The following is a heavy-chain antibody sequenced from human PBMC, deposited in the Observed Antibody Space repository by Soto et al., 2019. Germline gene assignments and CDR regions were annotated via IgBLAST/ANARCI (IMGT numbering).Heavy chain of an antibody. CDR3: AKGMVGVVVVVAAIHPTYGMDV. CDR2: ISGSGGST. Sequence: EVQLLESGGGLVQPGGSLRLSCAASGFTFSSYAMSWVRQAPGKGLEWVSAISGSGGSTYYADSVKGRFTISRDNSKNTLYLQMNSLRAEDTAVYYCAKGMVGVVVVVAAIHPTYGMDVWGQGTTVTVSS. V-gene: IGHV3-23*01. D-gene: IGHD2-15*01. J-gene: IGHJ6*02. CDR1: GFTFSSYA.